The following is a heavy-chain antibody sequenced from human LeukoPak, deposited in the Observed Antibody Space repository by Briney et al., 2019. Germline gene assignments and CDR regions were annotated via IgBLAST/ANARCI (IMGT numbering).Heavy chain of an antibody. CDR2: ISSSSSYI. CDR3: ARDPYSPPYDFWSGYLADY. V-gene: IGHV3-21*01. Sequence: GGSLRLSCAASGFTFSSYSMNWVRQAPGKGLEWVSSISSSSSYIYYADSVKGRFTISRDNAKNSLYLQMNSLRAEDTAVYYCARDPYSPPYDFWSGYLADYWGQGTLDTVSS. J-gene: IGHJ4*02. CDR1: GFTFSSYS. D-gene: IGHD3-3*01.